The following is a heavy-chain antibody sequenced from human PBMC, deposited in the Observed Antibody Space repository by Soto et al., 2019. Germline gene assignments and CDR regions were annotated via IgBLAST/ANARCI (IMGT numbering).Heavy chain of an antibody. Sequence: EVQLLESGGALVQPGGSLRLSCAGSGFTFINYAMNWVRQAPGKGLEWVSSISGGGDAAFFPDSVRGRFTISRDNSKNTLTQQTNSLGGDDTAVYYCARKILGSTSRPNYWYFDLWGRGTRVTVSS. V-gene: IGHV3-23*01. D-gene: IGHD2-2*01. CDR3: ARKILGSTSRPNYWYFDL. CDR2: ISGGGDAA. J-gene: IGHJ2*01. CDR1: GFTFINYA.